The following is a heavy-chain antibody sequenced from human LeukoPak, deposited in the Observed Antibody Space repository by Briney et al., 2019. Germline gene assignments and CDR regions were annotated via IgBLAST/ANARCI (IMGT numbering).Heavy chain of an antibody. V-gene: IGHV3-21*01. CDR3: ARGYSMVRGVSYYYMDV. D-gene: IGHD3-10*01. CDR2: ISSSSSYI. J-gene: IGHJ6*03. CDR1: GFTFSSYG. Sequence: PGGSLRLSCAASGFTFSSYGMSWVRQAPGKGLEWVSSISSSSSYIYYADSVKGRFTISRDNAKNSLYLQMNSLRAEDTAVYYCARGYSMVRGVSYYYMDVWGKGTTVTISS.